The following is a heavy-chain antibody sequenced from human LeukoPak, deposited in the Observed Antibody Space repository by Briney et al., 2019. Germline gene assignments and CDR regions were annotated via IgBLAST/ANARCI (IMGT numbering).Heavy chain of an antibody. Sequence: SETLSLTCTVSGYSISIGYYWGWIRQPPGKGLEWIGSIYHSGSTYYNPSLKSRVTLSVDKSKNQFSLKLNSVTAADTAVYYCARNRYYYGSGNYGVPNWFDPWGQGTLVTVSS. J-gene: IGHJ5*02. CDR2: IYHSGST. CDR3: ARNRYYYGSGNYGVPNWFDP. D-gene: IGHD3-10*01. CDR1: GYSISIGYY. V-gene: IGHV4-38-2*02.